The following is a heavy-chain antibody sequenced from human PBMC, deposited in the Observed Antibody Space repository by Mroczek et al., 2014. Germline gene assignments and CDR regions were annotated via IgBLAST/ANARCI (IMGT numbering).Heavy chain of an antibody. J-gene: IGHJ3*02. Sequence: QVQLQESGPGLVKPSETLSLICTVSGGSISSSSYYWGWIRQPPGKGLEWIGSIYYSGSTYYNPSLKSRVTISVDTSKNQFSLKLSSVTAADTAVYYCARLRRKMIVVPRDAFDIWGQGTMVTVSS. CDR3: ARLRRKMIVVPRDAFDI. V-gene: IGHV4-39*01. CDR1: GGSISSSSYY. D-gene: IGHD3-22*01. CDR2: IYYSGST.